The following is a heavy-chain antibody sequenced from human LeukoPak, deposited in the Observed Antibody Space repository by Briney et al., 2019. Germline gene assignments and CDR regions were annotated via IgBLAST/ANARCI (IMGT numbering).Heavy chain of an antibody. J-gene: IGHJ4*02. D-gene: IGHD5-12*01. CDR1: GGSFSGYY. CDR2: INHSGST. Sequence: SETLSLICAVYGGSFSGYYWSWIRQPPGKGLEWIGEINHSGSTNYNPSLKSRVTISVDTSKNQFSLKLSSVTAADTAVYYCARVPPEWLRGSYFDYWGQGTLVTVSS. CDR3: ARVPPEWLRGSYFDY. V-gene: IGHV4-34*01.